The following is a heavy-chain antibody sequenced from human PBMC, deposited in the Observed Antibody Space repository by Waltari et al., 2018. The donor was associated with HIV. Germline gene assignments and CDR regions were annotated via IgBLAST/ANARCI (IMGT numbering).Heavy chain of an antibody. Sequence: QVQLAQSGAEVKKPGSSLKVSCATSGGAFVNDATKWVRQAPRQGLEWIGGIIPIFRTPKYAQELQGRVTITADESTGTAYMELRSLRSEDTAVYYCAIGTRPSEFNYHGMDVWGHRTSVTVSS. J-gene: IGHJ6*02. V-gene: IGHV1-69*01. CDR2: IIPIFRTP. D-gene: IGHD1-26*01. CDR1: GGAFVNDA. CDR3: AIGTRPSEFNYHGMDV.